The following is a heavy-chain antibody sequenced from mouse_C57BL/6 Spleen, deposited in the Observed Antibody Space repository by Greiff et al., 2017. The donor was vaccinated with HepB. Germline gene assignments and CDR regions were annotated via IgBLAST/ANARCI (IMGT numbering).Heavy chain of an antibody. Sequence: EVKLVESGGGLVKPGGSLKLSCAASGFTFSDYGMHWVRQAPEKGLEWVAYISSGSSTIYYADTVKGRFTISRDNAKNTLFLQMTSLRSEDTAMYYCARSYYSNFHFDYWGQGTTLTVSS. D-gene: IGHD2-5*01. J-gene: IGHJ2*01. CDR1: GFTFSDYG. CDR2: ISSGSSTI. V-gene: IGHV5-17*01. CDR3: ARSYYSNFHFDY.